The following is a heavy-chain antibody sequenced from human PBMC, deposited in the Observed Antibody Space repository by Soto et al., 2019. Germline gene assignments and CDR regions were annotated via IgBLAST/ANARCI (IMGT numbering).Heavy chain of an antibody. J-gene: IGHJ3*02. D-gene: IGHD3-3*01. V-gene: IGHV1-69*13. CDR3: ASPARNYDFWSGYSFDI. CDR2: IIPIFGTA. CDR1: GGTFSSYA. Sequence: SVKVSCKASGGTFSSYAISWVRQAPGQGLEWMGGIIPIFGTANYAQKFQGRVTITADESTSTAYMELSSLRSEDTAVYYCASPARNYDFWSGYSFDIWGQGTMVTVS.